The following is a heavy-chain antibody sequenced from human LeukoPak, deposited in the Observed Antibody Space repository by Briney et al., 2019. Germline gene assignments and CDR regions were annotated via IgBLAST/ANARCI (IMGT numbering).Heavy chain of an antibody. CDR2: IWYDGSNK. V-gene: IGHV3-33*01. CDR1: GFTFSSYG. CDR3: ARGYYYDSSGSKAYYFDY. D-gene: IGHD3-22*01. Sequence: GGSLRLSCAASGFTFSSYGMHWVRQAPGKGLDWVAVIWYDGSNKYYADSVKGRFTISRDNSKNTLYLQMNSLRAEDTAVYYCARGYYYDSSGSKAYYFDYWGLGTLVTVSS. J-gene: IGHJ4*02.